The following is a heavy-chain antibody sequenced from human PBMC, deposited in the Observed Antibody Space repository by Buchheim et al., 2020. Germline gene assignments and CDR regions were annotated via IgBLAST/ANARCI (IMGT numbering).Heavy chain of an antibody. CDR3: ARDRGVTIYYGMDV. V-gene: IGHV3-30-3*01. J-gene: IGHJ6*02. D-gene: IGHD3-10*01. Sequence: QVQLVESGGGVVQPGRSLRLSCATSGFTFSSYAMHWVRQAPGKGLEWVAVISYDGSNKYYADSVKGRFTISRDNSKNTLYLQMNSLRAEDTAVYYCARDRGVTIYYGMDVWGQGTT. CDR1: GFTFSSYA. CDR2: ISYDGSNK.